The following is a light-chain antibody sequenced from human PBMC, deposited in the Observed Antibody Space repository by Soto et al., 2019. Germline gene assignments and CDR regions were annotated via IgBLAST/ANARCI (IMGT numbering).Light chain of an antibody. Sequence: VMTQSPATLSVSPGERVSLSCRARQSVGTNLAWYQQKPGQAPRLLIYGASSRATGIPARFSGSGSGTEFTLTISSLQSEDFAVYYCHQYDNWPPWTFGQGTKVEIK. CDR3: HQYDNWPPWT. CDR1: QSVGTN. J-gene: IGKJ1*01. V-gene: IGKV3D-15*01. CDR2: GAS.